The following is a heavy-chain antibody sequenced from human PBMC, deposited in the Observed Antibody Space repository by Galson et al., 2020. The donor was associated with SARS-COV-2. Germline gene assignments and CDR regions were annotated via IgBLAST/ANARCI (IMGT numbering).Heavy chain of an antibody. D-gene: IGHD2-15*01. CDR2: ISGSAGST. CDR3: AKDFQHSS. CDR1: GFTFSTNA. Sequence: GGSLRLSCAASGFTFSTNAMSWLRQAPGQGLEWVSTISGSAGSTFYADSVKGRFTISRDNSKNTLYLQMNSLRAEDTALYYCAKDFQHSSWGQGTLVTVSS. V-gene: IGHV3-23*01. J-gene: IGHJ5*02.